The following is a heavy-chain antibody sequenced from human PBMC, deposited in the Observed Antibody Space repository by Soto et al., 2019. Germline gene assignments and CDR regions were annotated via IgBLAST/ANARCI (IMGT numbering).Heavy chain of an antibody. CDR3: ARDLLEPIAYCGGDCYSGFDY. CDR1: GGSISSCNW. CDR2: IYHSGST. D-gene: IGHD2-21*02. J-gene: IGHJ4*02. V-gene: IGHV4-4*02. Sequence: SEALSLTCAVSGGSISSCNWWSWVRQPTGKGLEWIGEIYHSGSTNYNPSLKSRVTISVDKSKNQFSLKLSSVTAADTAVYYCARDLLEPIAYCGGDCYSGFDYWGQGTLVTVSS.